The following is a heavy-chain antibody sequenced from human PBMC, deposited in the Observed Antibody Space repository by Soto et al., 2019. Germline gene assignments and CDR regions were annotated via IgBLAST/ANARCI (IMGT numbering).Heavy chain of an antibody. D-gene: IGHD3-22*01. J-gene: IGHJ4*02. Sequence: SETLSLTCTVCGPSISSSSYYWGWIRQPPGKGLEWIGSIYYSGSTYYNPSLKSRVTISVDTSKNQFSLKLSSVTAADTAVYYCARLGYYDSSGVAYWGQGTLVT. CDR2: IYYSGST. V-gene: IGHV4-39*01. CDR1: GPSISSSSYY. CDR3: ARLGYYDSSGVAY.